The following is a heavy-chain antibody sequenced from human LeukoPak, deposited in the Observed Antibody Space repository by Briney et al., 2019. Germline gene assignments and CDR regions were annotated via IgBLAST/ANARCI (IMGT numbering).Heavy chain of an antibody. CDR3: ARDQYYDSSGYLGY. Sequence: GGSLRLSCAASGFTFSDYYMSRIRQAPGKGLEWVSYISSSGSTIYYADSVKGRFTISRDNAKNSLYLQMNSLRAEDTAVYYCARDQYYDSSGYLGYWGQGTLVTVSS. V-gene: IGHV3-11*01. CDR1: GFTFSDYY. CDR2: ISSSGSTI. J-gene: IGHJ4*02. D-gene: IGHD3-22*01.